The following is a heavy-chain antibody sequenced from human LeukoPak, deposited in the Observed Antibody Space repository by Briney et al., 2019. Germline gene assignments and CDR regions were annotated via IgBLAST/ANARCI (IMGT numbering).Heavy chain of an antibody. Sequence: GGSLRLSCAASGFTVSSNYMSWVRQAPGKGLEWVSVIYSGGSTYYADSAKGRFTISRDNSKNTLYLQMNSLRAEDTAVYYCARDLYDSSGYYYYYGMDVWGQGTTVTVSS. CDR3: ARDLYDSSGYYYYYGMDV. J-gene: IGHJ6*02. D-gene: IGHD3-22*01. CDR2: IYSGGST. CDR1: GFTVSSNY. V-gene: IGHV3-53*01.